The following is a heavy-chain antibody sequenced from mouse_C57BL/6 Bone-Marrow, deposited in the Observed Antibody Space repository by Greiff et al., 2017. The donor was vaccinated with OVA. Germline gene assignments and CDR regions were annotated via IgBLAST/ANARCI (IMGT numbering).Heavy chain of an antibody. Sequence: EVMLVESGGGLVKPGGSLKLSCAASGFTFSSYAMSWVRQTPEKRLEWVATISDGGSYTYYPDNVKGRFTISRDNAKNNLYLQMSHLKSEDTAMYYCARDLITTVVGFDYWGQGTTLTGSS. V-gene: IGHV5-4*01. D-gene: IGHD1-1*01. CDR2: ISDGGSYT. CDR1: GFTFSSYA. J-gene: IGHJ2*01. CDR3: ARDLITTVVGFDY.